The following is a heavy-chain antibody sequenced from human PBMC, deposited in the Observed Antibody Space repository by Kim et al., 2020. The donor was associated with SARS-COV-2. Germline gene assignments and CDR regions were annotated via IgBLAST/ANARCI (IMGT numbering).Heavy chain of an antibody. CDR3: ARGGYYDSSGYYLRQGGYYSSMDV. J-gene: IGHJ6*02. Sequence: ASVKVSCKASGYTFTSYGISWVRQAPGQGLEWMGWISAYNGNTNYAQKLQGRVTMTTDTSTSTAYMELRSLRSDATAVYYCARGGYYDSSGYYLRQGGYYSSMDVWGQGTTVTVSS. CDR1: GYTFTSYG. CDR2: ISAYNGNT. D-gene: IGHD3-22*01. V-gene: IGHV1-18*04.